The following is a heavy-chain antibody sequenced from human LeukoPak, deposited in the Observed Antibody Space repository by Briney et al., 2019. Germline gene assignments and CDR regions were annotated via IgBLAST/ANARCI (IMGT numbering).Heavy chain of an antibody. D-gene: IGHD3-22*01. J-gene: IGHJ4*02. CDR1: GGSISSYY. CDR3: ARGGKYYYDSSGYYSFDY. V-gene: IGHV4-4*07. CDR2: IYTSGST. Sequence: SETLSLTCTVSGGSISSYYWSWIQQPAGKGLEWIGRIYTSGSTNYNPSLKSRVTMSVDTSKNQFSLKLSSVTAADTAVYYCARGGKYYYDSSGYYSFDYWGQGTLVTVSS.